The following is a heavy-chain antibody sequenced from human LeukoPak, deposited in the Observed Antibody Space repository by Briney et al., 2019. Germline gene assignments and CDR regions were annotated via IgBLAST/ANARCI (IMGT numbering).Heavy chain of an antibody. CDR1: GFTFSSYG. Sequence: GGYLRRYCAASGFTFSSYGMHWVRQAPGKGLEWVAVILNDGSQEKYADSVKGRFTISRDNSKNTLFLQMNSLRAEDTAVYYCARDDALGDNALDIWGQGTMVTVSS. CDR2: ILNDGSQE. V-gene: IGHV3-33*01. CDR3: ARDDALGDNALDI. D-gene: IGHD3-16*01. J-gene: IGHJ3*02.